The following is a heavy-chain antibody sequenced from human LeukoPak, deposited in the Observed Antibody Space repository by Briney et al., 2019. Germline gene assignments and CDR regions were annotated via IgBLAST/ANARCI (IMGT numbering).Heavy chain of an antibody. Sequence: ASVKVSCKASGYTFTGYYMHWVRQAPGQGLEWMGIINPSVGSTSYAQKFQGRITMTRDTSTSTVYMELSSLTSEDTAMYYCARVRSCSGGGCYSGFDYWGQGTLVTVSS. D-gene: IGHD2-15*01. CDR2: INPSVGST. V-gene: IGHV1-46*01. CDR3: ARVRSCSGGGCYSGFDY. J-gene: IGHJ4*02. CDR1: GYTFTGYY.